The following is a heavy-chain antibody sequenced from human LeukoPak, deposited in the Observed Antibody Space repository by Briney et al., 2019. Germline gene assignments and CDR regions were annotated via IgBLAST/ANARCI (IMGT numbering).Heavy chain of an antibody. J-gene: IGHJ4*02. CDR3: ARGGPTARDSSGYRWAFDY. V-gene: IGHV4-4*07. CDR1: GGSISSYY. D-gene: IGHD3-22*01. CDR2: IYTSGST. Sequence: SETLSLTCTVSGGSISSYYWSWIRQPAGKGLEWIGRIYTSGSTNYNPSLKSRVTMSVDTSKNQFSLKLSSVTAADTAVYYCARGGPTARDSSGYRWAFDYWGQGTLVTVSS.